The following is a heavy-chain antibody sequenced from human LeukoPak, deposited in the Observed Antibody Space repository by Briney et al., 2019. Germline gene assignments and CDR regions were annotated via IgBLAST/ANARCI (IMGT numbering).Heavy chain of an antibody. CDR2: INPNSGGT. CDR1: GYTFTGYY. V-gene: IGHV1-2*02. J-gene: IGHJ4*02. D-gene: IGHD5-18*01. Sequence: ASVKVSCKASGYTFTGYYMHWVRQAPGQGLEWMGWINPNSGGTNYAQKFQGRVTMTRDTSISTAYMELSRLRSDDTAVYYCARAYGGTAMVRLDYWGQGTLVTVSS. CDR3: ARAYGGTAMVRLDY.